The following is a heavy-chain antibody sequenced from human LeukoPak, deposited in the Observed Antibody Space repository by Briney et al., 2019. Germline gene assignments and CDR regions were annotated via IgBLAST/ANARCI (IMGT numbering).Heavy chain of an antibody. D-gene: IGHD1-26*01. J-gene: IGHJ6*02. CDR3: ASEGATNLTLYYYYGMDV. CDR2: ISSSSSYI. V-gene: IGHV3-21*01. Sequence: PGGSLRLSCAASGFTFSTYWMTWVRQAPGKGLEWVSSISSSSSYIYYADSVKGRFTISRDNAKNSLYLQMNSLRAEDTAVYYCASEGATNLTLYYYYGMDVWGQGTTVTVSS. CDR1: GFTFSTYW.